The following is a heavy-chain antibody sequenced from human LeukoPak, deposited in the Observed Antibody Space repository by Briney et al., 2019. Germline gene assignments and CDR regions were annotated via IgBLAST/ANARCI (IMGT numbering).Heavy chain of an antibody. V-gene: IGHV4-59*01. Sequence: KASETLSLTCTVSGGSISSYYWSWIRQPPGKGLEWIGYIYYSGSTNYNPSLKSRVTISVDTSKNQFSLKLSSVTAADTAVYYCARELVYYYDSSGSLFDPWGQGTLVTVSS. CDR2: IYYSGST. CDR1: GGSISSYY. J-gene: IGHJ5*02. CDR3: ARELVYYYDSSGSLFDP. D-gene: IGHD3-22*01.